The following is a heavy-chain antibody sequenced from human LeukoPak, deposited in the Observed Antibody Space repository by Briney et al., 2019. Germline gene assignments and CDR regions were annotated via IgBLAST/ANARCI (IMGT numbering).Heavy chain of an antibody. V-gene: IGHV3-21*05. J-gene: IGHJ4*02. Sequence: GGSLGLSCAASGFTFSSYEVNWVRQAPGKGLEWVSYISSSSSYIYYADSVKGRFTISRDNAKNSLYLQMNSLRAEDTAVYYCASYARDGTAMVPDYWGQGTLVTVSS. CDR3: ASYARDGTAMVPDY. CDR1: GFTFSSYE. D-gene: IGHD5-18*01. CDR2: ISSSSSYI.